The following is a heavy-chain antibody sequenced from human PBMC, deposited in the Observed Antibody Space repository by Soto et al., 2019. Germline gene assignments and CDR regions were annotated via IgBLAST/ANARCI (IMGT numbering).Heavy chain of an antibody. CDR1: GFTFRDYS. D-gene: IGHD2-15*01. Sequence: PGGSLRLSCAASGFTFRDYSLNWVRQAPGKGLEWVSSISSKSTFIHYADSGKGRFTISRDNAKNSLYLQMDSLRDDDTAVYFCARLGISALDSWGQGALVTVSS. CDR3: ARLGISALDS. J-gene: IGHJ5*01. V-gene: IGHV3-21*01. CDR2: ISSKSTFI.